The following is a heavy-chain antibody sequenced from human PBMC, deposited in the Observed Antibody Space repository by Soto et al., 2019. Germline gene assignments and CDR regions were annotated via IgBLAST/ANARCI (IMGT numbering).Heavy chain of an antibody. D-gene: IGHD2-15*01. V-gene: IGHV3-48*02. J-gene: IGHJ4*02. Sequence: GGSLRLSCAACGFTFSSYSMNWARQAPGKGLEWVSYISSSSSTIYYADSVKGRFTISRDNAKNSLYLQMNSLRDEDTAVYYCARDCSGGSCYLRGARGYFDYWGQGTLVTVSS. CDR1: GFTFSSYS. CDR3: ARDCSGGSCYLRGARGYFDY. CDR2: ISSSSSTI.